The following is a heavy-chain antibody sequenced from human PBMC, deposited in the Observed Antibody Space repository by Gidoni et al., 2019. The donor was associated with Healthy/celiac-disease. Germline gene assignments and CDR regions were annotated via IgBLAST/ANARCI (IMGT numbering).Heavy chain of an antibody. CDR1: GYTFTGYY. Sequence: QVQLVQSGAEVKKPGASVKVSCKASGYTFTGYYRHWVRQAPGQGLEWMGWITPNSGGTNYAQKFQARVTITRHTSISTAYMELSRLRSDDPAVYYCARTCIRHRSQQNPFDYWGQGTLVTVSS. J-gene: IGHJ4*02. D-gene: IGHD1-20*01. CDR2: ITPNSGGT. V-gene: IGHV1-2*02. CDR3: ARTCIRHRSQQNPFDY.